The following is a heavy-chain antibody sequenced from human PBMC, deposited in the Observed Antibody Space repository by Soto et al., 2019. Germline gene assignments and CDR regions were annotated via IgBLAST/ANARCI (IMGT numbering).Heavy chain of an antibody. CDR3: ARDLRGYDTPYYGMDV. V-gene: IGHV1-3*01. CDR1: GYTFTSYA. D-gene: IGHD5-12*01. J-gene: IGHJ6*02. Sequence: ASVKVSCKASGYTFTSYAMHWVRQAPGQRLEWMGWINAGNGNTKYSQKFQGRVTITRDTSASTAYMELSSLRSEDTAVYYCARDLRGYDTPYYGMDVWGQGTTVTSP. CDR2: INAGNGNT.